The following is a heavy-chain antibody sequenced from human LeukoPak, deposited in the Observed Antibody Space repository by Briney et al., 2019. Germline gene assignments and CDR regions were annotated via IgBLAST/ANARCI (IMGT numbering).Heavy chain of an antibody. Sequence: EASVKVSCKASGYTFTDYYMHWVRQAPGQGLEWMGWINPNTGGTNYVQKFQGRVTMTRDTSISTAYMELSRLRSDDTAVYYCVRDPSEVGALWGQGSLVTVSS. CDR1: GYTFTDYY. J-gene: IGHJ4*02. V-gene: IGHV1-2*02. CDR2: INPNTGGT. CDR3: VRDPSEVGAL. D-gene: IGHD1-26*01.